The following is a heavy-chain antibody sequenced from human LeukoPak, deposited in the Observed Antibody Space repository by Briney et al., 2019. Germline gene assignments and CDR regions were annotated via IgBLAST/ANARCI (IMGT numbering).Heavy chain of an antibody. CDR1: GGSISRSNW. CDR2: INHSGST. D-gene: IGHD3-9*01. CDR3: AREYYDISTGKFFDS. Sequence: PSETLSLTCAVSGGSISRSNWWSWVRQPPGKGLEWIGEINHSGSTSYNQPPKSRVTISVDTSNNQFSLMLSWVTAADTAVYYCAREYYDISTGKFFDSWGQGTLVTVSS. V-gene: IGHV4-4*02. J-gene: IGHJ4*02.